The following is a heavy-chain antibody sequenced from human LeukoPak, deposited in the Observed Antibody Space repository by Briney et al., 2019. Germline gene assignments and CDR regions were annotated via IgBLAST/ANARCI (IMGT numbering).Heavy chain of an antibody. CDR3: AKGRAPITIFGVATSFDY. CDR1: GFTFSSYA. Sequence: PGGSLRLSCAASGFTFSSYAMSWVRQAPGKGLEWVSAISGSGGSTYYADSVKGRFTISRDNSKNTLYLQMNSLRAEDTAVYYCAKGRAPITIFGVATSFDYWGQGTLVTVSS. CDR2: ISGSGGST. D-gene: IGHD3-3*01. V-gene: IGHV3-23*01. J-gene: IGHJ4*02.